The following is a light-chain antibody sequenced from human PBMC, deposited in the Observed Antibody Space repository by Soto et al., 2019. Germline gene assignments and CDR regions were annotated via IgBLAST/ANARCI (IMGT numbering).Light chain of an antibody. Sequence: EIVLTQSPGTLSLSPGERATLSCRASQSVSSSYLAWYQQNPGQAPRLLIYGSSSRATGIPDRFSASGSGTDFTLTISRLEPEYFAVYYCHQYGTSPTFGQGTKVEIK. V-gene: IGKV3-20*01. CDR3: HQYGTSPT. J-gene: IGKJ1*01. CDR2: GSS. CDR1: QSVSSSY.